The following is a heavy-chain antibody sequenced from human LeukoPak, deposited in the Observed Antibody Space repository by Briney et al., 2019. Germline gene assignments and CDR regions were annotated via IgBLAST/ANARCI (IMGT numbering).Heavy chain of an antibody. CDR1: GFTFSSYG. V-gene: IGHV3-30*12. CDR2: ISYDGSNK. Sequence: GGSLRLSCAASGFTFSSYGMHWVRQAPGKGLEWVAVISYDGSNKYYADSVKGRFTISRDNSKNTLYLQMNSLRAEDTAVYYCAREGLVGAHDAFDIWGQGTMVTVSS. J-gene: IGHJ3*02. CDR3: AREGLVGAHDAFDI. D-gene: IGHD1-26*01.